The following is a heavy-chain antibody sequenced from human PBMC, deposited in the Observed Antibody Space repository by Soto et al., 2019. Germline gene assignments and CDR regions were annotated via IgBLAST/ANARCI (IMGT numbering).Heavy chain of an antibody. J-gene: IGHJ2*01. Sequence: QVQLQESGPGLVKPSETLSLTCTVSGGSINIYYWSWICQSAGKGLEWIGRLYTNGRTNYNPSLESRVTMAVDASKNQFSLRLSSVTAADTAVYYCARVHLNWYFDLWGRGTLVTVSS. V-gene: IGHV4-4*07. CDR3: ARVHLNWYFDL. CDR1: GGSINIYY. CDR2: LYTNGRT.